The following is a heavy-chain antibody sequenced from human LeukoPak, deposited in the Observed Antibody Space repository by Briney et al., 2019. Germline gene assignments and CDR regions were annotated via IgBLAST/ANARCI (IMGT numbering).Heavy chain of an antibody. J-gene: IGHJ6*03. Sequence: SETLSLTCTVSGGSLSSYYGSWIGQSAGKGLEGIGRIYTSGSTNYNPSLKSRVTMPVDTSNNQFSLKLSSVTAADTAVYYCARWWSGYYYQGVPSYYYYYMDVWGKGTTVTVSS. D-gene: IGHD3-3*01. V-gene: IGHV4-4*07. CDR2: IYTSGST. CDR3: ARWWSGYYYQGVPSYYYYYMDV. CDR1: GGSLSSYY.